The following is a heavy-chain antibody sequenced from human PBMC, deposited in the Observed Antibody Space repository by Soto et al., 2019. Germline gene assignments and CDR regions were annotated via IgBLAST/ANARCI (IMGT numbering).Heavy chain of an antibody. V-gene: IGHV3-23*01. D-gene: IGHD3-10*01. CDR3: AKNRQENYYGSGSCDC. J-gene: IGHJ4*02. CDR2: ISASSGST. CDR1: GFTFSSYA. Sequence: EVQLLESGGGLVQPGGSLRLSCIASGFTFSSYAMGWVRQAPGKGLEWVSTISASSGSTYYADSVKGRFTISRDHSKSTLYLQMNSLRAEDTALYYCAKNRQENYYGSGSCDCWGQGTLVTVSS.